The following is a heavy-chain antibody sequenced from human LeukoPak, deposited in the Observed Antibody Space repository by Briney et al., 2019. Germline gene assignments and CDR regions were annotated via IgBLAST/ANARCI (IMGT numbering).Heavy chain of an antibody. J-gene: IGHJ4*02. CDR3: ARDEYSSSPDFDY. D-gene: IGHD6-6*01. V-gene: IGHV1-2*02. Sequence: ASVKVSCRASGYTFTGYYMHWVRQAPGQGLERMGWINPNSGGTNYAQKFQGRVTMTRDTSISTAYMELSRLRSDDTAVYYCARDEYSSSPDFDYWGQGTLVTVSS. CDR1: GYTFTGYY. CDR2: INPNSGGT.